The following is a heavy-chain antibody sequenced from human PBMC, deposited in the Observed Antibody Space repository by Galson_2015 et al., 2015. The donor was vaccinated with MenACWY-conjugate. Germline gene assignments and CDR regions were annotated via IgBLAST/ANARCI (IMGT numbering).Heavy chain of an antibody. CDR1: GVTLNNYA. Sequence: SLRLSCAASGVTLNNYAMNWVRPGRGQGLEWVSVIGNSGGSTSYADSVKGRFTISRDNSKNTLYLQMNSLRAEDTAVYYCAKGVWGTFDYWGQGTLVTVSS. J-gene: IGHJ4*02. CDR2: IGNSGGST. CDR3: AKGVWGTFDY. D-gene: IGHD3-16*01. V-gene: IGHV3-23*01.